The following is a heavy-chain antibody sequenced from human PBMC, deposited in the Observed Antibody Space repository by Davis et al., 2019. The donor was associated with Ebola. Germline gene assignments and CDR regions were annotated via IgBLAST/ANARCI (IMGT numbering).Heavy chain of an antibody. V-gene: IGHV3-30*03. CDR2: ISYDGSNK. D-gene: IGHD3-10*01. J-gene: IGHJ4*02. CDR3: ARDAKGGLLNY. Sequence: GESLKISCAASGFTFSSYWMSWVRQAPGKGLEWVAVISYDGSNKYYADSVKGRFTISRDNSKNTLYLQMNSLRAEDTAVYYCARDAKGGLLNYWGQGTLVTVSS. CDR1: GFTFSSYW.